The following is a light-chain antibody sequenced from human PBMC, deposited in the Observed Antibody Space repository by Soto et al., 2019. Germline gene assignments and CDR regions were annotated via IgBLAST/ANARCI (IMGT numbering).Light chain of an antibody. CDR1: QSVGRT. CDR3: QQYDSWPRT. V-gene: IGKV3-15*01. J-gene: IGKJ4*01. CDR2: AAA. Sequence: EILLTQSPATLSVSPGERATLSCRASQSVGRTLGWYQQKPGQSPRLLIYAAATRATGIPARFSGSGSGTEFTLTISSLQSEDFAVYYCQQYDSWPRTFGGGTK.